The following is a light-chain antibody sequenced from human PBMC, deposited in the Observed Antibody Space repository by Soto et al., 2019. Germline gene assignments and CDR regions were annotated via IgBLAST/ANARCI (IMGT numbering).Light chain of an antibody. V-gene: IGKV3-11*01. CDR2: DAS. J-gene: IGKJ4*01. CDR1: QSGRSY. CDR3: QQRSKLT. Sequence: EIVLTQSPATLSLSPGERATLSCRASQSGRSYLAWYQQKPGQAPRLLIYDASNRATGIPARFSGSGSGTDFTLTISSLEPEDFAVYYCQQRSKLTFGGGTKVELK.